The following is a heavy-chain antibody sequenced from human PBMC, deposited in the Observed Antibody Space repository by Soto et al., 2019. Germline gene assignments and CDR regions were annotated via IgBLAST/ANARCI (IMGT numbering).Heavy chain of an antibody. J-gene: IGHJ6*02. Sequence: ASVKVSCKASGYTFTGYYMHWVRQAPGQGLEWMGWINPNSGGTNYAQKFQGWVTMTRDTSISTAYMELSRLRSDDTAVYYCARAERSGFYDFWSGYYNYYYYYGMDVWGQGTTVTVSS. V-gene: IGHV1-2*04. CDR2: INPNSGGT. CDR1: GYTFTGYY. D-gene: IGHD3-3*01. CDR3: ARAERSGFYDFWSGYYNYYYYYGMDV.